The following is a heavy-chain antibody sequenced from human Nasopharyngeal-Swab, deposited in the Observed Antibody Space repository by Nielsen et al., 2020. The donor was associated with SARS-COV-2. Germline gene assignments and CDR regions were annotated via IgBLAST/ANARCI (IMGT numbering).Heavy chain of an antibody. V-gene: IGHV4-59*11. CDR3: AKEGATGWFDP. J-gene: IGHJ5*02. CDR2: ISHNSGT. CDR1: GVSITSQC. Sequence: SETLSLTCTVSGVSITSQCWSWIRQPPGKGLEWIGYISHNSGTSYNPSLKSRVTMFMDTSKNQFSLRLTSVTAADTAVYYCAKEGATGWFDPWGQGTLVTVSS.